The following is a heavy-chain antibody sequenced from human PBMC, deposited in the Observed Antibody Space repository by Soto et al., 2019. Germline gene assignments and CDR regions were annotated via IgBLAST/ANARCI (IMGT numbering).Heavy chain of an antibody. V-gene: IGHV1-8*01. CDR3: ARGGSGSYFFYYYGMDV. CDR1: GYTFTSYD. Sequence: GASVKVSCKASGYTFTSYDINWVRQATGQGLEWMGWMNPNSGNTGYAQKFQGRVTVTRNTSISTAYMELSSLRSEDTAVYYCARGGSGSYFFYYYGMDVWGQGTTVTVSS. D-gene: IGHD1-26*01. J-gene: IGHJ6*02. CDR2: MNPNSGNT.